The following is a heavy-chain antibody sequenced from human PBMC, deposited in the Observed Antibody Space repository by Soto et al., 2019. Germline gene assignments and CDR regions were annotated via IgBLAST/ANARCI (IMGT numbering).Heavy chain of an antibody. J-gene: IGHJ4*02. V-gene: IGHV3-74*01. Sequence: GSLRLSCAASGFTFSSYWMHWVRQAPGKGLEWVSRIKSDGSGTTYADSVKGRLTISRDNAKNTLYLQMNSLRAEDTAVYYCARGDGDYYDGNGYLGRHWGQGTLVTV. CDR2: IKSDGSGT. CDR3: ARGDGDYYDGNGYLGRH. D-gene: IGHD3-22*01. CDR1: GFTFSSYW.